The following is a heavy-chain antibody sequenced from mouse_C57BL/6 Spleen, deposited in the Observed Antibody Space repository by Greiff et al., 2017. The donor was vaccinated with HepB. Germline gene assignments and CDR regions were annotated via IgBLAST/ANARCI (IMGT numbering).Heavy chain of an antibody. CDR1: GYTFTDYE. D-gene: IGHD2-5*01. CDR2: IDPETGGT. Sequence: QVQLKQSGAELVRPGASVTLSCKASGYTFTDYEMHWVKQTPVHGLEWIGAIDPETGGTAYNQKFKGKAILTADKSSSTAYMELRSLTSEDSAVYYCTRSKAYYSNYGYFDVWGTGTTVTVSS. CDR3: TRSKAYYSNYGYFDV. V-gene: IGHV1-15*01. J-gene: IGHJ1*03.